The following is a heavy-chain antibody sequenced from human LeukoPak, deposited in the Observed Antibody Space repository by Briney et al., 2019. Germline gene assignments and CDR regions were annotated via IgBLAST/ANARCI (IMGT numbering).Heavy chain of an antibody. V-gene: IGHV1-8*01. J-gene: IGHJ5*02. CDR1: GYTVTNYD. CDR3: AKVGGLYDSGRYYLDP. D-gene: IGHD3-10*01. Sequence: GASVKVSCKASGYTVTNYDINWVRQAIGQGLEWMGWMNPNSGNTGYAQKFQGRVTMTRNTSINTAYMELSSLRSEDTAVYYCAKVGGLYDSGRYYLDPWGQGTLVTVSS. CDR2: MNPNSGNT.